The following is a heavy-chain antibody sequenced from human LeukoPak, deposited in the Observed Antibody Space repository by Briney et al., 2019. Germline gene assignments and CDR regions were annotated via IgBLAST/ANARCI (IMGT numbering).Heavy chain of an antibody. CDR2: RSYDGSNK. J-gene: IGHJ4*02. CDR3: AKRDIAAARGDD. D-gene: IGHD6-25*01. Sequence: GGSLRPSCAASGFTFSSYGIDWVRQAPGKGLEWVAVRSYDGSNKYYAASVEGRFTISRDNFKNALYLQMSRLRAEDAAVYYCAKRDIAAARGDDWGQGTLVTVSS. V-gene: IGHV3-30*18. CDR1: GFTFSSYG.